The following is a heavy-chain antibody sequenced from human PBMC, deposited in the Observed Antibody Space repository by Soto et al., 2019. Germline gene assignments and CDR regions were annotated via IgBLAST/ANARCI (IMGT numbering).Heavy chain of an antibody. CDR2: ISYDGSNK. V-gene: IGHV3-30*18. CDR1: GFTFSSYG. J-gene: IGHJ4*02. CDR3: AKDSEAQYFDY. Sequence: QVQLVESGGGVVQPGRSLRLSCAASGFTFSSYGMHWVRQAPGKGLEWVAVISYDGSNKYYADSVKGRFTISRDNSKNTLYLRMNSLRAEDTAVYYCAKDSEAQYFDYWGQGTLVTVSS.